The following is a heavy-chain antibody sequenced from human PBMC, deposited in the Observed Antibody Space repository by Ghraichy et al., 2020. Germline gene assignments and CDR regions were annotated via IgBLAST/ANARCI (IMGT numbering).Heavy chain of an antibody. D-gene: IGHD3-10*01. CDR3: ARWAITMVQGAHAFDI. Sequence: SETLSLTCTVSGGSISSSSYYWGWIRQPPGKGLEWIGSIYYSGSTYYNPSLKSRVTISVDTSKNQFSLKLSSVTAADTAVYYCARWAITMVQGAHAFDIWGQGTMVTVSS. J-gene: IGHJ3*02. CDR1: GGSISSSSYY. CDR2: IYYSGST. V-gene: IGHV4-39*01.